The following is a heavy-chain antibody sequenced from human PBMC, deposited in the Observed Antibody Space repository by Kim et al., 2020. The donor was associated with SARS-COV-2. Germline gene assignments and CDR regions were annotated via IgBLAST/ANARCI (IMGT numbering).Heavy chain of an antibody. J-gene: IGHJ6*02. CDR2: IWYDGSNK. D-gene: IGHD2-2*01. CDR3: ARDPDIVVVPAAIGGYYGMDV. V-gene: IGHV3-33*01. CDR1: GFTFSSYG. Sequence: GGSLRLSCAASGFTFSSYGMHWVRQAPGKGLEWVAVIWYDGSNKYYADSVKGRFTISRDNSKNRLYLQMNSLRAEDTAVYYCARDPDIVVVPAAIGGYYGMDVWGQGTTVTVSS.